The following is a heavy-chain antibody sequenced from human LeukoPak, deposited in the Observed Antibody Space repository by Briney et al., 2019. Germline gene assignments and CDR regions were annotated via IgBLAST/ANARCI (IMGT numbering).Heavy chain of an antibody. CDR2: MNPNSGNT. Sequence: GASVKVSCKASGYTFTSYDINWVRQATGQGLEWMGRMNPNSGNTGYAQKFQGRVTITRNTSISTAYMELSSLRPEDTAVYYWAVKAGTLPYYMFVWGKGTTVTVSS. CDR1: GYTFTSYD. D-gene: IGHD6-13*01. J-gene: IGHJ6*03. V-gene: IGHV1-8*03. CDR3: AVKAGTLPYYMFV.